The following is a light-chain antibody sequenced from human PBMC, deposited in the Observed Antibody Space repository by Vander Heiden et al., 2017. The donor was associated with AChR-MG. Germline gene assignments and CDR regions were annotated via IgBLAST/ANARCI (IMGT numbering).Light chain of an antibody. Sequence: QSALTQPAAVSGSPGQSITISCTGTSSDVGGYNYVSWYQPHPGKAPKLIIYDVSNRPSGVSNRFSGSKSGNTASLTISGLQAEDEADYYCSSYTSSSTRVFGTGTKVTVL. CDR1: SSDVGGYNY. CDR2: DVS. CDR3: SSYTSSSTRV. V-gene: IGLV2-14*01. J-gene: IGLJ1*01.